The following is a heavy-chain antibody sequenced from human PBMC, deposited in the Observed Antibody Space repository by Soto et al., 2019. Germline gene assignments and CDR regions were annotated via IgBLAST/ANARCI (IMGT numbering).Heavy chain of an antibody. V-gene: IGHV1-3*01. Sequence: ASVKVSCKASGYTFTSYAMHWVRQAPGQRLEWMGWINAGNGNTKYSQKFQGRVTITRDTSASTAYMELSSLRSEDTGVYYCAREPMDCSSTSCYLYYYYYGMDVWGQGTTVTVSS. CDR3: AREPMDCSSTSCYLYYYYYGMDV. CDR1: GYTFTSYA. J-gene: IGHJ6*02. CDR2: INAGNGNT. D-gene: IGHD2-2*01.